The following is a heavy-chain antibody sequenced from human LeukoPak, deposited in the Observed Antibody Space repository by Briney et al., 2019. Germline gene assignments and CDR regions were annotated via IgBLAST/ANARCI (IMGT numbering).Heavy chain of an antibody. Sequence: GESLKIPCKGSGYSFTSYWISWVRQMPGKGLEWMGRIDPSDSYTNYSPSFQGHVTISADKSISTAYLQWSSLKASDTAMYYCATGGSCSGGSCYSGSWSDPWGQGTLVTVSS. V-gene: IGHV5-10-1*01. D-gene: IGHD2-15*01. CDR3: ATGGSCSGGSCYSGSWSDP. J-gene: IGHJ5*02. CDR2: IDPSDSYT. CDR1: GYSFTSYW.